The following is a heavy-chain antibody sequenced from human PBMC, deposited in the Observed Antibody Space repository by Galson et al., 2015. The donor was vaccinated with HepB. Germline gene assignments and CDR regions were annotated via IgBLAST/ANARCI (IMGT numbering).Heavy chain of an antibody. CDR2: IIPILGIA. V-gene: IGHV1-69*04. CDR1: GGTFSSYA. Sequence: SVKVSCKASGGTFSSYAISWVRQAPGQGLEWMGRIIPILGIANYAQKFQGRVTITADKSTSTAYMELSSLRSEDTAVYYCARDKWFGELSHYGVDVWGQGTTVTVSS. CDR3: ARDKWFGELSHYGVDV. J-gene: IGHJ6*02. D-gene: IGHD3-10*01.